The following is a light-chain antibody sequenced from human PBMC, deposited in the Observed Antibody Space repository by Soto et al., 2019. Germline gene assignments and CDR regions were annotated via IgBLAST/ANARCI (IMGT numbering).Light chain of an antibody. CDR1: SSDVGGYNY. CDR2: DVS. Sequence: QSALTQPASVSGSPGQSITISCTGTSSDVGGYNYVSWYQQHPGKAPKLMIYDVSNRPSRVSNRFSGSKSGNTASLTISGIQAEDEADYYCSSYTSSSTLWVFGGGTKLTVL. CDR3: SSYTSSSTLWV. J-gene: IGLJ3*02. V-gene: IGLV2-14*01.